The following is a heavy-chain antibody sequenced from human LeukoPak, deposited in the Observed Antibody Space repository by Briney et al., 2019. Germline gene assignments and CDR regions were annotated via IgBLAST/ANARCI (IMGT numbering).Heavy chain of an antibody. V-gene: IGHV3-30*18. Sequence: GGSLRLSCAASGFTFSSYSMNWVRQAPGKGLEWVAVISYDGSNKYYADSVKGRFTISRDNSKNTLYLQMNSLRAEDTAVYYCAKVRLPHYYDSSGYDYWGQGTLVTVSS. J-gene: IGHJ4*02. CDR1: GFTFSSYS. D-gene: IGHD3-22*01. CDR2: ISYDGSNK. CDR3: AKVRLPHYYDSSGYDY.